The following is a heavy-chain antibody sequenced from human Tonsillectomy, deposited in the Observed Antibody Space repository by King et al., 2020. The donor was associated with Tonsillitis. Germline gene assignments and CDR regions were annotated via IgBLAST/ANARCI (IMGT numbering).Heavy chain of an antibody. CDR2: IYNSGDT. V-gene: IGHV4-39*01. CDR3: ARRGAEIPIDAFDI. J-gene: IGHJ3*02. D-gene: IGHD4/OR15-4a*01. CDR1: GGSISSSGYY. Sequence: PLQESGPGLVKPSETLSLTCTVSGGSISSSGYYWAWIRQAPGKGLEWIGSIYNSGDTYYNPSLKSRLSVDTSKNQFSLKVSSVTATDTAVYYCARRGAEIPIDAFDIWGQGTMVTVSS.